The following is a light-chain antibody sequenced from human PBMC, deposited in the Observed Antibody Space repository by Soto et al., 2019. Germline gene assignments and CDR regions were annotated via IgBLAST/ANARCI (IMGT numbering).Light chain of an antibody. CDR1: QSISTS. J-gene: IGKJ2*01. CDR2: AAS. CDR3: QQSYNTPYT. V-gene: IGKV1-39*01. Sequence: DLQMTQSPSSLSASVGDRVTITCRASQSISTSLNWYQQKPGKAPKLLIYAASNLQSGVPSRFSGRGSGTDFTLTISSLQPEDFATYYCQQSYNTPYTLGQGTKLEIK.